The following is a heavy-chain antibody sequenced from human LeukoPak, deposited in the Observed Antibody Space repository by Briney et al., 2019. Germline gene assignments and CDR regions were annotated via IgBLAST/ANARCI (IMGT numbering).Heavy chain of an antibody. CDR2: ISAYNGNT. J-gene: IGHJ4*02. V-gene: IGHV1-18*01. CDR3: ARDSRDIVVVPAVVQGDY. D-gene: IGHD2-2*01. CDR1: GYTFTSYG. Sequence: ASVKVSCKASGYTFTSYGISWVRQAPGQGLEWMGWISAYNGNTNYAQKLQGRVTMTTDTSTSTAYMELRSLRSDDTAVYYCARDSRDIVVVPAVVQGDYWGQGTLVTVSS.